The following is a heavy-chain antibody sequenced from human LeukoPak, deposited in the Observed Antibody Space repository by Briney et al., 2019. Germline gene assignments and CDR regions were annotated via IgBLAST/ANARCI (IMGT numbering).Heavy chain of an antibody. D-gene: IGHD3-22*01. CDR3: ARGGYYYDSSGYKRSYFDY. CDR1: GYTFTSYD. Sequence: ASVKVSCKASGYTFTSYDINWVRQATGQGLEWMGWMNPNSGNTGYAQKFQGGVTMTRNTSISTAYMELSSLRSEDTAVYYCARGGYYYDSSGYKRSYFDYWGQGTLVTVSS. J-gene: IGHJ4*02. V-gene: IGHV1-8*01. CDR2: MNPNSGNT.